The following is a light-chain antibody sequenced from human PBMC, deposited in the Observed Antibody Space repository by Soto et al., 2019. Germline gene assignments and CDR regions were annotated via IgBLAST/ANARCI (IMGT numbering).Light chain of an antibody. V-gene: IGLV2-14*01. CDR2: DVS. Sequence: QSALTQPASVSGSHGQSITISCTGTGSDVGGYNYVSWYQQHPGKAPKLMIYDVSNRPSGVSNRFSGSKSGNTASLTISGLQAEDEADYYCSSYTSSSTYVVFGGGTKVTVL. CDR3: SSYTSSSTYVV. J-gene: IGLJ2*01. CDR1: GSDVGGYNY.